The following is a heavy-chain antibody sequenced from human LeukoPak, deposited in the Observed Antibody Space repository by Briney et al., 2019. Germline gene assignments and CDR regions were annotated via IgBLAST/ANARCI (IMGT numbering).Heavy chain of an antibody. Sequence: ASVKVSCKASINIFTGYFIHWVRQAPGQGLEWMGWINPKNGGTNPAEKFQGRVTMTSDTSLSTACMELTGLTSDDTAVYFCAREPPYSGHDDITTCYVSRFDLWGQGTRVTVSS. CDR3: AREPPYSGHDDITTCYVSRFDL. V-gene: IGHV1-2*02. D-gene: IGHD2-2*01. J-gene: IGHJ4*02. CDR1: INIFTGYF. CDR2: INPKNGGT.